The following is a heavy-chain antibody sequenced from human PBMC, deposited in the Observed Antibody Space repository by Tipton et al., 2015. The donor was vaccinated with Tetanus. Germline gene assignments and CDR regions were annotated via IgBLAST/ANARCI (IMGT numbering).Heavy chain of an antibody. CDR1: GGSIRSGDYQ. Sequence: TLSLTCTVSGGSIRSGDYQWNWIRQPPGKGLEWLAYISDSGRTNSNYSLKSRITISRDTSKNQFSLRLTSVTAADTAVYYCARANYEFPNKGPFDSWGQGTLAIVSS. CDR2: ISDSGRT. CDR3: ARANYEFPNKGPFDS. D-gene: IGHD3-3*01. V-gene: IGHV4-61*08. J-gene: IGHJ4*02.